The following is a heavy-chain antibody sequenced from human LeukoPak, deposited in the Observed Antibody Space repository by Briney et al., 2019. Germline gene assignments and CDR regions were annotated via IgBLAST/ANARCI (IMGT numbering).Heavy chain of an antibody. CDR2: IYYSGST. CDR3: ARVPAAPRLYMNV. V-gene: IGHV4-59*02. Sequence: SETLSLTCTVSSGSVNSYYWSWIRQPPGKGLEWIGYIYYSGSTNYNPSLKSRVTISVDTSKNQFSLKLSSVTAADTAVYYCARVPAAPRLYMNVWGQGTTVIVSS. CDR1: SGSVNSYY. J-gene: IGHJ6*02. D-gene: IGHD2-2*01.